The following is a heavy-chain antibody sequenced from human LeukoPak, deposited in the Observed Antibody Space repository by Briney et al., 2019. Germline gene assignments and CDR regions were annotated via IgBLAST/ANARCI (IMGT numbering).Heavy chain of an antibody. Sequence: TSETLSLTCTVSGASISSYYWSWIRQPPGKGLEWIGYIYYSGSTNYNPSLKSRITLSVDTSKNQFSLKLSSVTAADTAVYYCARRRGYDSSGYRGHDAFDIWGQGTMVTVSS. CDR3: ARRRGYDSSGYRGHDAFDI. V-gene: IGHV4-59*08. CDR1: GASISSYY. J-gene: IGHJ3*02. CDR2: IYYSGST. D-gene: IGHD3-22*01.